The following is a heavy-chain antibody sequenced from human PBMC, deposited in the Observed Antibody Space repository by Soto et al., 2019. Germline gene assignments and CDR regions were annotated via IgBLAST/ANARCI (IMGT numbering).Heavy chain of an antibody. D-gene: IGHD3-9*01. Sequence: PSETLSLTCAVYGGSFSGYYWSWIRQPPGKGLEWIGEINHSGSTNYNPSLKSRVTISVDTSKNQFSLKLSSVTAADTAVYYCARKWRYFGPSAAYFDYWGQGTLVTVSS. J-gene: IGHJ4*02. CDR3: ARKWRYFGPSAAYFDY. CDR2: INHSGST. CDR1: GGSFSGYY. V-gene: IGHV4-34*01.